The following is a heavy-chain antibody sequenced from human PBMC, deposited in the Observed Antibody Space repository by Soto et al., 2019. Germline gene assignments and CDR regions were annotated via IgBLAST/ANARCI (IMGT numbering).Heavy chain of an antibody. J-gene: IGHJ6*03. CDR2: VYYTGST. D-gene: IGHD3-9*01. CDR3: ARTVLGPDLLADSFVDYYYYMDV. Sequence: SETLSLTCTVSGGSISNFYWSWIRQPPWKGLEWIGYVYYTGSTSYNPSLKRRVTFSADSSRGQFSLRLNSVTAADTAVYYCARTVLGPDLLADSFVDYYYYMDVWGQGPTVTVSS. CDR1: GGSISNFY. V-gene: IGHV4-59*08.